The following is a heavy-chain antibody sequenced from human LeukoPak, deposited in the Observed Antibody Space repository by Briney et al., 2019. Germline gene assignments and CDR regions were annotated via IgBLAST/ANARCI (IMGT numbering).Heavy chain of an antibody. CDR2: IYYSGST. V-gene: IGHV4-59*08. Sequence: SETLSLTCTVSGGSISSYIWSWIRQPPGKGLEWIGYIYYSGSTNYNPSVKSRVTISVDTSRNQFSLKLSSVTAADTAVYYCARRNYGDYDHYFDYWGQGTLVTVSS. CDR1: GGSISSYI. D-gene: IGHD4-17*01. CDR3: ARRNYGDYDHYFDY. J-gene: IGHJ4*02.